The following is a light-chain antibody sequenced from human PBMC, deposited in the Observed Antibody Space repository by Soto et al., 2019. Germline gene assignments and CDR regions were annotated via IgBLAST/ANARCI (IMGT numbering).Light chain of an antibody. CDR1: SSDVGGYNY. V-gene: IGLV2-11*01. CDR2: DVK. CDR3: CSYAGDYTFV. Sequence: QSVLTQPRSVSGSPGQSVTLSCTGTSSDVGGYNYVTWYQQYPGKAPKVMIYDVKTRPSGVPDCFSGSKSGNTASLTISGLQAEDEADYYCCSYAGDYTFVFGTGTKVTVL. J-gene: IGLJ1*01.